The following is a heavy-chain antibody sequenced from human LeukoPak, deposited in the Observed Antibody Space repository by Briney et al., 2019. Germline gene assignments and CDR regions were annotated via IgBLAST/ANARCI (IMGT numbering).Heavy chain of an antibody. V-gene: IGHV1-2*02. CDR2: INPNSGGT. D-gene: IGHD2-21*02. J-gene: IGHJ3*02. CDR3: ARDGYCGGDCYWNAFDI. Sequence: ASVKVSCKASGYTFTGYYMHWVRQAPGQGLEWMGWINPNSGGTNYAQKFQGRVTMTRDTSISTAYMELRSLRSDDTAVYYCARDGYCGGDCYWNAFDIWGQGTMVTVSS. CDR1: GYTFTGYY.